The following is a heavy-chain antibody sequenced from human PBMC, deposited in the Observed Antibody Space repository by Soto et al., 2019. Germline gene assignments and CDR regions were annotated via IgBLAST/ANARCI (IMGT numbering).Heavy chain of an antibody. CDR2: SYYSGTT. V-gene: IGHV4-31*03. Sequence: SETLSLTCTVSGGSIRSGGYYWSWVRQNPRRGLEWIGNSYYSGTTYYNPSLKSRLTISVDTSKNQFSLNLSSVTAADTAVYYCARDRLMATAGTARHYFGLDVWGQGTTVTVSS. CDR3: ARDRLMATAGTARHYFGLDV. D-gene: IGHD5-18*01. J-gene: IGHJ6*02. CDR1: GGSIRSGGYY.